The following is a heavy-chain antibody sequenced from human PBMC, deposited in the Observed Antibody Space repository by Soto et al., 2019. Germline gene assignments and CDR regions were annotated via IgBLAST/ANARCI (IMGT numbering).Heavy chain of an antibody. D-gene: IGHD3-10*01. J-gene: IGHJ4*02. Sequence: QVQLVQSGAEMKKPGSSVKVSCQSSGGTFNTYAMNWVRQAPGQGPEWMGDISPMFGAANYAPKFQGRATITADESTGTSYMQLSILTSEDTALYFCAREVQVHTPAFVYWGQGTLVTVSS. V-gene: IGHV1-69*19. CDR3: AREVQVHTPAFVY. CDR1: GGTFNTYA. CDR2: ISPMFGAA.